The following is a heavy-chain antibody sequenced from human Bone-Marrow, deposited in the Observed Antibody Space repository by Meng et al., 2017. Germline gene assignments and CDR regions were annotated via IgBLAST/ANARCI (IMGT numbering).Heavy chain of an antibody. D-gene: IGHD1-1*01. CDR2: VYRGGST. V-gene: IGHV4-38-2*02. CDR1: GYSINSGYW. J-gene: IGHJ5*02. Sequence: GSLRLSCAVSGYSINSGYWWGWIRQPPGSGLEWIGSVYRGGSTFYNPSLKTRVTMSVDMSTNNLSMKLCSVTAADTALYYCAREGGSTSTTNWFEPWGQGVLVTVSS. CDR3: AREGGSTSTTNWFEP.